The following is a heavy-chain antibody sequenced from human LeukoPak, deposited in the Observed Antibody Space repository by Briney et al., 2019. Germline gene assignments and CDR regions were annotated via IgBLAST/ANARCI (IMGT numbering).Heavy chain of an antibody. CDR3: ARVVEAWQLAYIPIQYYHYYMDV. J-gene: IGHJ6*03. Sequence: ASVKVSCKASGYTFTSYGISWVRQAPGQGLEWMGWISAYNGNTNYAQKFQGRVTMTTDTSTSTAYMELRSLRSDDTAVYYCARVVEAWQLAYIPIQYYHYYMDVWGKGTTVTVSS. CDR1: GYTFTSYG. V-gene: IGHV1-18*01. CDR2: ISAYNGNT. D-gene: IGHD6-6*01.